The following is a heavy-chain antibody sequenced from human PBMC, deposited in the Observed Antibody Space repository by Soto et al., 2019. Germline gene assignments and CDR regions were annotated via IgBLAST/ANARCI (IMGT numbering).Heavy chain of an antibody. Sequence: XATLSLTCTVSGGSISSYYWSWIRQPAGKGLEWIGRIYTSGSTNYNPSLKSRVTMSVDTSKNQFSLKLSSVTAADTAVYYCARVRIAARTGAYGMDVWGQGTTVTVSS. D-gene: IGHD6-6*01. CDR3: ARVRIAARTGAYGMDV. CDR2: IYTSGST. CDR1: GGSISSYY. J-gene: IGHJ6*02. V-gene: IGHV4-4*07.